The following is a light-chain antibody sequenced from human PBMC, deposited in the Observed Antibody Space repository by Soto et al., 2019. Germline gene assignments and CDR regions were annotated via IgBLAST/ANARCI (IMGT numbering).Light chain of an antibody. V-gene: IGKV3-20*01. CDR3: QQYGNSPAT. CDR2: GAS. Sequence: EIVLTQSPGTLSLSPGERATLSCSASQTVTGSLLAWYQQKPGQAPRLLIYGASSRATHIPDRFSGSGSGTDFTLTITRLQPEDFAVYYCQQYGNSPATFGPGTKVDI. J-gene: IGKJ3*01. CDR1: QTVTGSL.